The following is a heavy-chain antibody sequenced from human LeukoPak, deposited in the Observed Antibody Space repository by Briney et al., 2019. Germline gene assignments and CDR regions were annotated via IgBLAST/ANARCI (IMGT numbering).Heavy chain of an antibody. Sequence: MSSETLSLTCAVYGGSFSGYYWSWIRQPPGKGLEWIGYIYYSGSTNYNPSLKSRVTISVDTSKNQFSLKLSSVTAADTAVYYCARDQGQWLDDAFDIWGQGTMVTVSS. V-gene: IGHV4-59*01. CDR1: GGSFSGYY. CDR3: ARDQGQWLDDAFDI. D-gene: IGHD6-19*01. CDR2: IYYSGST. J-gene: IGHJ3*02.